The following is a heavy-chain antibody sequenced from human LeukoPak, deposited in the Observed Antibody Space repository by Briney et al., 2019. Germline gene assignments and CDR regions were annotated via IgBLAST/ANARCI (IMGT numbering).Heavy chain of an antibody. CDR3: ARDHAAYSSSWYDLDY. CDR1: GYTFTGYY. D-gene: IGHD6-13*01. Sequence: ASVKVSCKASGYTFTGYYMHWVRQAPGQGLEWMGWINPSSGGTNYAQKFQGRVTMTRDTSISTAYMELSRLRSDDTAVYYCARDHAAYSSSWYDLDYWGQGTLVTVSS. V-gene: IGHV1-2*02. J-gene: IGHJ4*02. CDR2: INPSSGGT.